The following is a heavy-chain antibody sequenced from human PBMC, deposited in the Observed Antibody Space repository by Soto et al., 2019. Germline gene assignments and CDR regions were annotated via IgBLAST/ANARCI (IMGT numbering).Heavy chain of an antibody. D-gene: IGHD2-15*01. J-gene: IGHJ4*01. Sequence: GGSLRLSCAASGFTFSSYWMSWVRQASGKGLEWVANIKQDGSEKYYVDSVKGRFTISRDNAKNSLYLQMNSLRAEDTAVYYCASLLGYCSGGSCYFDNWDQEALVAISS. CDR2: IKQDGSEK. CDR3: ASLLGYCSGGSCYFDN. V-gene: IGHV3-7*01. CDR1: GFTFSSYW.